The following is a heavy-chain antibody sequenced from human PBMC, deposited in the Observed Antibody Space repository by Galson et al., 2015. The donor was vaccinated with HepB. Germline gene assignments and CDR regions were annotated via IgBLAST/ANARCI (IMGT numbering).Heavy chain of an antibody. J-gene: IGHJ4*02. CDR2: ISSSSSYI. Sequence: SLRLSCAASGFTFSSYSMNWVRQAPGKGLEWVSSISSSSSYIYYADSVKGRFTISRGNAKNSLYLQMNSLRAEDTAVYYCASEVSGGYDFRYWGQGTLVTVSS. D-gene: IGHD5-12*01. CDR1: GFTFSSYS. V-gene: IGHV3-21*01. CDR3: ASEVSGGYDFRY.